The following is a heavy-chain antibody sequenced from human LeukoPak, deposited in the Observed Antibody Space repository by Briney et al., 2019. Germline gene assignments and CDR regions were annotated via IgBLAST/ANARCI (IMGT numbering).Heavy chain of an antibody. J-gene: IGHJ4*02. V-gene: IGHV1-2*02. CDR1: GYTFTGYY. CDR2: INPNSGGT. D-gene: IGHD3-16*02. CDR3: ARDADYVWGSYRYTNPPDY. Sequence: GASVKVSCKASGYTFTGYYMHWARQAPGQGLEWMGWINPNSGGTNYAQKFQGRVTMTRDTSISTAYMELSRLRSDDTAVYYCARDADYVWGSYRYTNPPDYWGQGTLVTVSS.